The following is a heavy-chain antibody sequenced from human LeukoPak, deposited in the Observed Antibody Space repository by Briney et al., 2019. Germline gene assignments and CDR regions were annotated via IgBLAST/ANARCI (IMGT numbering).Heavy chain of an antibody. J-gene: IGHJ3*02. D-gene: IGHD3-9*01. CDR2: ISYSGST. CDR1: GGSLSPYY. CDR3: ARDLTDYDILTGYYLRAFDI. Sequence: PSETLSLTCTVSGGSLSPYYWSWIRQSPGKGLEWIGYISYSGSTNYNPSLKSRVTISVDTSKNQFSLKLSSVTAADTAVYYCARDLTDYDILTGYYLRAFDIWGQGTMVTVSS. V-gene: IGHV4-59*12.